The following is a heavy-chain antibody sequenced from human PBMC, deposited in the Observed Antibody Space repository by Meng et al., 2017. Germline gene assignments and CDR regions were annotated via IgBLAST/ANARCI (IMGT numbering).Heavy chain of an antibody. Sequence: VPLLQWGAGLLNPSETLSLTCAGSGGSFSGYYLSWIRQPPGKGLEWIGEINHSGSTNYNPSLKSRVTISVDTSKNQFSLKLSSVTAADTAVYYCARRGIAARPFYYWGQGTLVTVSS. CDR2: INHSGST. J-gene: IGHJ4*02. CDR1: GGSFSGYY. D-gene: IGHD6-6*01. CDR3: ARRGIAARPFYY. V-gene: IGHV4-34*01.